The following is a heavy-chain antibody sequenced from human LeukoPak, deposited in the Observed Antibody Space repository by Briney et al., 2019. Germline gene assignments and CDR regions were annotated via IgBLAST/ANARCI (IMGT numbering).Heavy chain of an antibody. CDR1: GYSISSGYY. CDR2: IYHSGST. Sequence: SETLSLTCTVSGYSISSGYYWGWIRQPPGKGLEWIGSIYHSGSTYYNPSLKSRVTISVDTSKNQFSLKLSSVTAADTAVYYCARGYYYGSGSTTLFDYWGQGTLVTVSS. V-gene: IGHV4-38-2*02. CDR3: ARGYYYGSGSTTLFDY. D-gene: IGHD3-10*01. J-gene: IGHJ4*02.